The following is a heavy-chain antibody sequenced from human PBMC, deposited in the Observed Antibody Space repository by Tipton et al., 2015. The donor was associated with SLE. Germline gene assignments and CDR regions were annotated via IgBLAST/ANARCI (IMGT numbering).Heavy chain of an antibody. CDR3: ARLGMGYDFWSGYYRLPHFDY. V-gene: IGHV4-34*01. Sequence: TLSLTCAVYGGSFSGYYWSWIRQPPGKGLEWIGEINHSGSTNYNPSLKSRVTISVDTSKNQFSLKLSSVTAADTAVYYCARLGMGYDFWSGYYRLPHFDYWGQGTLVTVSS. CDR1: GGSFSGYY. D-gene: IGHD3-3*01. J-gene: IGHJ4*02. CDR2: INHSGST.